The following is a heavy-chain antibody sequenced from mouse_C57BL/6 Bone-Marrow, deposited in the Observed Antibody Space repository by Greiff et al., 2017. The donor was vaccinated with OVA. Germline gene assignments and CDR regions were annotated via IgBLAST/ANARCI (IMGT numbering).Heavy chain of an antibody. CDR2: IDPSDSYT. CDR1: GYTFTSYW. CDR3: ARDYGSIAMDD. D-gene: IGHD1-1*01. J-gene: IGHJ4*01. Sequence: QVQLQQPGAELVRPGTSVKLSCKASGYTFTSYWMHWVQQRPGQGLEWIGVIDPSDSYTNYNQKFKGKATLTVDTSSSTAYMQLSRLTSEDAAVYYCARDYGSIAMDDWGQGTSVTVSS. V-gene: IGHV1-59*01.